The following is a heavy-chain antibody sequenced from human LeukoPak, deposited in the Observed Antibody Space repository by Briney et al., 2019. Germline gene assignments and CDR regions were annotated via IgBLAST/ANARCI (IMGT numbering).Heavy chain of an antibody. CDR1: GFTFSTYS. Sequence: GGSLRLSCAASGFTFSTYSMNWVRQAPGEGLEWLSYISSSGSTIYYADSVKGRFTISGDNPKNTVYLQMNSLRAEDTAVYYCAMRFGSGWYAYWGQGTLVTVSS. V-gene: IGHV3-48*01. D-gene: IGHD6-19*01. J-gene: IGHJ4*02. CDR3: AMRFGSGWYAY. CDR2: ISSSGSTI.